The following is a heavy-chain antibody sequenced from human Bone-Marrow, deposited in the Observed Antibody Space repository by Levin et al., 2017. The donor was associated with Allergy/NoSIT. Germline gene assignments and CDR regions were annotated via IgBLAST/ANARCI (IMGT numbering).Heavy chain of an antibody. J-gene: IGHJ4*02. D-gene: IGHD3-22*01. CDR2: IIPIFDTP. V-gene: IGHV1-69*13. Sequence: GASVKVSCKASGGTFNTYVFNWVRQAPGQGLEWMGGIIPIFDTPNYAQKFQGRLTIAADESTSTVYLDLGSLRSDDTAMYFCAADYYDASGFYRKDYWGQGTLVAVSS. CDR3: AADYYDASGFYRKDY. CDR1: GGTFNTYV.